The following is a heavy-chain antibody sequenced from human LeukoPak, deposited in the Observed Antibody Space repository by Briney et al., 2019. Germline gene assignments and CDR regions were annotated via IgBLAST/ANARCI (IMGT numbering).Heavy chain of an antibody. D-gene: IGHD3-10*01. CDR3: ARDGDGSGSLDY. J-gene: IGHJ4*02. Sequence: ASVKVSCKASGGTFSSYPISWVRQAPGQGLEWMGWVSAYNGVTNYAQNFQDRVTMTTDTPTTTAYMELSSLRSEDTAVYYCARDGDGSGSLDYWGQGTLVTVSS. CDR1: GGTFSSYP. V-gene: IGHV1-18*01. CDR2: VSAYNGVT.